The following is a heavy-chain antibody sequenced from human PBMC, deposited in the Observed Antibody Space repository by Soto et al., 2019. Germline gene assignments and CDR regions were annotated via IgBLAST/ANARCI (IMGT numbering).Heavy chain of an antibody. CDR1: GYTFTGYY. CDR2: INPNSGGT. CDR3: AREVVPRIFGVVIHYYFDY. V-gene: IGHV1-2*02. Sequence: GASVKVSCKASGYTFTGYYMHWVRQAPGQGLEWMGWINPNSGGTNYAQKFQGRVTMTRDTSISTAYMELSRLRSDDTAVYYCAREVVPRIFGVVIHYYFDYWGQGTLVTVSS. D-gene: IGHD3-3*02. J-gene: IGHJ4*02.